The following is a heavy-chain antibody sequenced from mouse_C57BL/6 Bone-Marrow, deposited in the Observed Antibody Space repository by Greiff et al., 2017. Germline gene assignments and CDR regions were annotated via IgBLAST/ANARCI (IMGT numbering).Heavy chain of an antibody. D-gene: IGHD1-1*01. J-gene: IGHJ2*01. Sequence: QVQLQQSGPELVKPGASVKISCKASGYAFSSSWMNWVKQRPGKGLEWIGRIYPGDGDTNYNGKFKGKATLTADKSSSTAYMQLSSLTSEDSAVYFCARHYYGRSPYYFDYWGQGTTLTVSA. CDR1: GYAFSSSW. CDR2: IYPGDGDT. V-gene: IGHV1-82*01. CDR3: ARHYYGRSPYYFDY.